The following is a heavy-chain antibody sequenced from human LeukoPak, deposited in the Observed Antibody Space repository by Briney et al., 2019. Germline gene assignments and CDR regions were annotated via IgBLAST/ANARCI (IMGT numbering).Heavy chain of an antibody. CDR2: IYYSGST. J-gene: IGHJ6*03. CDR3: ARGMYYYDSSAPHYYYYYYMDV. D-gene: IGHD3-22*01. CDR1: GGSISSGSYY. Sequence: PSETLSLTCTVSGGSISSGSYYWSWIRQPPGKGLEWIGYIYYSGSTNYNPSLKSRVTISVDTSKNQFSLKLSSVTAADTAVYYCARGMYYYDSSAPHYYYYYYMDVWGKGTTVTISS. V-gene: IGHV4-61*01.